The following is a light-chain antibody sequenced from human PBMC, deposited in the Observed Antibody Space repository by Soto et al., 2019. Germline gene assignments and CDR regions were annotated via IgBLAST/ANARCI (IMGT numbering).Light chain of an antibody. J-gene: IGKJ2*01. V-gene: IGKV1-8*01. CDR3: QQYDSSPLT. CDR1: QGISSY. CDR2: AAS. Sequence: AIRMTQSPSSLSASTGDRVTITCRASQGISSYLAWYQQKPGKAPKLLIYAASTLQSGVPSRFSGSGSGTDFTLTISRLQSEDFATYHCQQYDSSPLTFGQGTKLEIK.